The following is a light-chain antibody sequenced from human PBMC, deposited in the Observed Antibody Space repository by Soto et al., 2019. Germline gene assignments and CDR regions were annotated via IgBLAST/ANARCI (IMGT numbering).Light chain of an antibody. J-gene: IGLJ1*01. Sequence: QSVLTQPPSASGSPEQSVTISCTGTSSDVGLYNYVSWYQLHPGKAPKLMIYEVSKRPSGVPDRFSGSKSGNTASLTVSGLQAEDEADYYCSSYVGRDNFLEVFGTGTKLTVL. V-gene: IGLV2-8*01. CDR3: SSYVGRDNFLEV. CDR2: EVS. CDR1: SSDVGLYNY.